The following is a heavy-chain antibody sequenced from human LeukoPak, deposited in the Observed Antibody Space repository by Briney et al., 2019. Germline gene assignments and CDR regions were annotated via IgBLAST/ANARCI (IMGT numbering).Heavy chain of an antibody. CDR3: ARGHIVVVPAAMNYYYYGMDV. D-gene: IGHD2-2*01. J-gene: IGHJ6*04. CDR2: ISSSGSTI. Sequence: GGSLRLSCAASGFTFSSYEMNWVRQAPGKGLEWVSYISSSGSTIYYADSVKGRFTISRDNAKNSLYLQMNSLRAEDTAVYYCARGHIVVVPAAMNYYYYGMDVWGKGTTVTVSS. V-gene: IGHV3-48*03. CDR1: GFTFSSYE.